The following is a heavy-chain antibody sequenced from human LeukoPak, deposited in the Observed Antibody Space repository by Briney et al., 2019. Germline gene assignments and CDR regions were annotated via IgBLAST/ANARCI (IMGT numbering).Heavy chain of an antibody. CDR3: AIDYGDYPFDY. CDR1: GGTFSSYA. CDR2: IIPIFGTA. V-gene: IGHV1-69*05. Sequence: SVKVSCKASGGTFSSYAISWVRQAPGHGLEWMGRIIPIFGTANYAQKFQGRVTITTDESTSTAYMELSSLRSEDTAVYYCAIDYGDYPFDYWGQGTLVTVSS. J-gene: IGHJ4*02. D-gene: IGHD4-17*01.